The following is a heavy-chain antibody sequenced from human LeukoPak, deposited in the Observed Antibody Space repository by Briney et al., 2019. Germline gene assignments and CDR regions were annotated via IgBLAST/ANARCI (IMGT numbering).Heavy chain of an antibody. J-gene: IGHJ4*02. D-gene: IGHD3-3*01. CDR2: FDPEDGET. Sequence: GASVKVSCKVSGYTLTELSMHWVRQAPGKGLEWMGGFDPEDGETIYAQKFQGRVTMTEDTSTSTAYMELRSLRSDDTAVYYCARDREWPRGDGVDYWGQGTLVTVSS. V-gene: IGHV1-24*01. CDR1: GYTLTELS. CDR3: ARDREWPRGDGVDY.